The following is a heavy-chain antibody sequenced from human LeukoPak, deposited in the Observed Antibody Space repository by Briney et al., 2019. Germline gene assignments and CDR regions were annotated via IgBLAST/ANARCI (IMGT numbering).Heavy chain of an antibody. D-gene: IGHD3-3*01. CDR3: ASTIFGVVPNAGYYYGMDV. V-gene: IGHV3-21*01. J-gene: IGHJ6*02. Sequence: GGSLRLSCAASEFTFSSYSMNWVRQAPGKGLDWVSSISSSGSYIYYADSVKGRFTISRDNAKNSLYLQMSSLRAEDTAVYYCASTIFGVVPNAGYYYGMDVWGQGTTVTVSS. CDR2: ISSSGSYI. CDR1: EFTFSSYS.